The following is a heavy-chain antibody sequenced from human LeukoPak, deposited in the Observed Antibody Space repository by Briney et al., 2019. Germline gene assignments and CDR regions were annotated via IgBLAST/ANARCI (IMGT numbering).Heavy chain of an antibody. CDR2: ISGSGGST. J-gene: IGHJ4*02. Sequence: GGSLRLSCAASGFTFSSYAMSWVRQAPGKGLEWVSAISGSGGSTYYAASVKGRFTISRDNSKNTLYLQMNSLRAEDTAVYYCANPSIVLMVYAQFDYWGQGTLVTVSS. CDR3: ANPSIVLMVYAQFDY. CDR1: GFTFSSYA. V-gene: IGHV3-23*01. D-gene: IGHD2-8*01.